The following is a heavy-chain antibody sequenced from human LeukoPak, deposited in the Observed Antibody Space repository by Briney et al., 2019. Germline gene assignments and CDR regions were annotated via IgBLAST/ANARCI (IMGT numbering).Heavy chain of an antibody. D-gene: IGHD2-2*02. J-gene: IGHJ4*02. Sequence: GGSLRLSCAASGFTFSTYAMSWVRQAPGKGLEWVSDISSSGGSTYYADSVKGRFTISRDNSKNTLYLQMNSLRAGDTAVYFCAKSSAYCSSTSCYKLPDYWGQGTLVTVSS. V-gene: IGHV3-23*01. CDR2: ISSSGGST. CDR1: GFTFSTYA. CDR3: AKSSAYCSSTSCYKLPDY.